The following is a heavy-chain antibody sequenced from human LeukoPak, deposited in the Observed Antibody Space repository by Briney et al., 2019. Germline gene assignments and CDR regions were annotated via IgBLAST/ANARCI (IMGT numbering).Heavy chain of an antibody. D-gene: IGHD1-26*01. CDR3: ARMPTVGATTFDY. Sequence: KPSETLSLTCTVSGGSISSSSYYWGWIRQPPGKGLEWIGSIYYSGSTYYNPSLKSRVTISVDTSKNQFSLKLSSVTAADTAVYYCARMPTVGATTFDYWGQGTLVTVSS. J-gene: IGHJ4*02. CDR2: IYYSGST. CDR1: GGSISSSSYY. V-gene: IGHV4-39*01.